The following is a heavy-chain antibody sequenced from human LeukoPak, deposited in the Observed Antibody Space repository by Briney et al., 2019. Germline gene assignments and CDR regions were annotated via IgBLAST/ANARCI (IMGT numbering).Heavy chain of an antibody. CDR2: ISRDNDI. CDR1: GFTFSTYG. Sequence: GGSLRLSCAASGFTFSTYGMNWVRQAPGKGLEWVSSISRDNDIYYADSMKGRFTISRDNAKDSLYLQMNSLRAEDTAVYYCARDRAISPNTFDYWGQGTLATVSS. CDR3: ARDRAISPNTFDY. J-gene: IGHJ4*02. V-gene: IGHV3-21*01. D-gene: IGHD1/OR15-1a*01.